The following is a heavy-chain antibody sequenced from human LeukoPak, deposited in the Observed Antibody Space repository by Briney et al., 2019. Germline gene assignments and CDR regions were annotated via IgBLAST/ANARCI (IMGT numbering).Heavy chain of an antibody. J-gene: IGHJ4*02. D-gene: IGHD6-13*01. CDR1: GYTLTELS. CDR2: FDPEDGET. CDR3: ATAIAAAGSVDY. Sequence: GASVKVSCKVSGYTLTELSMHWVRRAPGKGLEWMGGFDPEDGETIYAQKFQGRVTVTEDTSTDTAYMELSSLRSEDTAVYYCATAIAAAGSVDYWGQGTLVTVSS. V-gene: IGHV1-24*01.